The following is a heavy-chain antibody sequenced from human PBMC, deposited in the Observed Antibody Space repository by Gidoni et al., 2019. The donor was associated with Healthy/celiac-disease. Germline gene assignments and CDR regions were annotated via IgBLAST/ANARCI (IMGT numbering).Heavy chain of an antibody. CDR2: IYYSGST. CDR3: ARARLLWFREHGPFDY. Sequence: QVQLQVSGPGLVTPSGTLSLPCTVSGCSISRYYWSWIRQPPGKGLEWIGYIYYSGSTNYNPSLKSRVTISVDTSKNQFSLKLSSVTAADTAVYYCARARLLWFREHGPFDYWGQGTLVTVSS. CDR1: GCSISRYY. V-gene: IGHV4-59*01. J-gene: IGHJ4*02. D-gene: IGHD3-10*01.